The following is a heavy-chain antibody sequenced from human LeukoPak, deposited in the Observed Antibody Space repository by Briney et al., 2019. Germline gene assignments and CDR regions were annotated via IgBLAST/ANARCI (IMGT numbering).Heavy chain of an antibody. V-gene: IGHV3-23*01. Sequence: TGGSLRPSCAASGFTFSSYAMSWVRQAPGKGLEWVSAISGSGGSTYYADSVKGRFTISRDNSKNTLYLQMNSLRAEDTAVYYCAKIDLSIYDIFAGYYRAGHFDYWGQGTLVTVSS. CDR1: GFTFSSYA. J-gene: IGHJ4*02. CDR2: ISGSGGST. CDR3: AKIDLSIYDIFAGYYRAGHFDY. D-gene: IGHD3-9*01.